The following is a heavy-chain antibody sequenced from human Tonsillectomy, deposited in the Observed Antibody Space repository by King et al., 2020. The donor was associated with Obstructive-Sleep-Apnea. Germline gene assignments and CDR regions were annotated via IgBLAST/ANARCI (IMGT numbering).Heavy chain of an antibody. J-gene: IGHJ4*02. D-gene: IGHD2-21*02. CDR2: ISGTGDRT. V-gene: IGHV3-23*04. CDR1: GFTFSSSA. CDR3: AKGNSAYCGGDCPLDY. Sequence: VQLVESGGGLVQPGGSLRLSCAASGFTFSSSAMSWVRQAPGKGLECVSTISGTGDRTYYADSVKGRFTISRDNSKNTLYLRMNSLRAEDTAVYYCAKGNSAYCGGDCPLDYWGQGTLVTVSS.